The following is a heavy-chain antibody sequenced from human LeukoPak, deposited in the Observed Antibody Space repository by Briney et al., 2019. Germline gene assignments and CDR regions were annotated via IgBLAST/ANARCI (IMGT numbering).Heavy chain of an antibody. Sequence: SETLSLTCAVHGGSFSGYYWSWIRQPPGKGLEWTGEINHSGSTNYNPSLKSRVTISVDTSKIQFSLKLSSVTAADTAVYYCARGLSYYDFWIGSYPRGEYFQHWGPGTLVTVSS. CDR2: INHSGST. J-gene: IGHJ1*01. CDR3: ARGLSYYDFWIGSYPRGEYFQH. V-gene: IGHV4-34*01. D-gene: IGHD3-3*01. CDR1: GGSFSGYY.